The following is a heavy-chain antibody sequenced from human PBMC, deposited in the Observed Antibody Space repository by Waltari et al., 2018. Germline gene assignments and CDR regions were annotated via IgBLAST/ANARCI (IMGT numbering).Heavy chain of an antibody. CDR1: GFTFRDYG. D-gene: IGHD2-15*01. J-gene: IGHJ4*02. CDR2: IRSKADGGTI. Sequence: EVQLVESGGGSTQPGRSLRLPCTTSGFTFRDYGVSWVRQAPGKGLEWVGFIRSKADGGTIQYAASVKGRFIISRDDSKSIAYLQMNSLKTEDTAVYYCTREGSCGGVICYYNLGWGQGTLVTVSS. V-gene: IGHV3-49*04. CDR3: TREGSCGGVICYYNLG.